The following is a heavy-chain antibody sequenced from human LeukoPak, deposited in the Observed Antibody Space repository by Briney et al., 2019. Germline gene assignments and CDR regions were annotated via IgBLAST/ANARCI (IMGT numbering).Heavy chain of an antibody. CDR1: GFTFSSYA. CDR2: ISYDGSNK. D-gene: IGHD5-12*01. J-gene: IGHJ6*03. Sequence: GGSLRLSCAASGFTFSSYAMHWVRQAPGKGLEWVAVISYDGSNKYYADSVKGRFTISRDNSKNTLYLQMNSLRAEDTAVYYCAKTGYHYYYYYMDVWGKGTTVTISS. V-gene: IGHV3-30*04. CDR3: AKTGYHYYYYYMDV.